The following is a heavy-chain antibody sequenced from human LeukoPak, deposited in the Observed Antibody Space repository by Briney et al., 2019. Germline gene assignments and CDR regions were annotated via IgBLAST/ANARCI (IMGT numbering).Heavy chain of an antibody. CDR2: IKQDGGEK. CDR1: GFTFSSNR. J-gene: IGHJ4*02. D-gene: IGHD1-1*01. V-gene: IGHV3-7*01. CDR3: ARSTAGFDF. Sequence: PGGSLRLSCAASGFTFSSNRMAWVRQAPGKGPEWVANIKQDGGEKYYVDSVKGRFTISRDNAKNSLYLQMSSLRLEDTAVYYCARSTAGFDFWGQGTLVTVSA.